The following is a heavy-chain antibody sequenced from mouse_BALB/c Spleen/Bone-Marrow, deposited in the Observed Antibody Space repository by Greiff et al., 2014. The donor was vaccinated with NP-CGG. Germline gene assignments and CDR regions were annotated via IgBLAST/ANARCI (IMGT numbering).Heavy chain of an antibody. CDR1: GFNIXXXX. D-gene: IGHD1-2*01. CDR2: IDPANGNT. J-gene: IGHJ2*01. V-gene: IGHV14-3*02. CDR3: ARYYYGSYFDY. Sequence: XLQXXXXELVKPGASVKLSCTASGFNIXXXXMXWVKQXXXQXLXXVGRIDPANGNTKYDPKFQGKATITADTSSNTAYLQXSSLTSEDTAVYYCARYYYGSYFDYWGQGTTLTVSS.